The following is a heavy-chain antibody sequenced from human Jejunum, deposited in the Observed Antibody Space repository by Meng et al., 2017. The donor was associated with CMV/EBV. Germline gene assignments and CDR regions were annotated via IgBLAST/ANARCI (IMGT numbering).Heavy chain of an antibody. V-gene: IGHV3-15*07. CDR1: GLTFTNAW. D-gene: IGHD2-21*02. CDR2: IRSTTDDGPI. Sequence: EASGLTFTNAWRNWVRQAPGKGLEWVARIRSTTDDGPIDYAAPVKGRFTISRDDSRSTLYLQMDSLKTEDTAVYYCTTDYWGLSKSWGQGTLVTVSS. CDR3: TTDYWGLSKS. J-gene: IGHJ4*02.